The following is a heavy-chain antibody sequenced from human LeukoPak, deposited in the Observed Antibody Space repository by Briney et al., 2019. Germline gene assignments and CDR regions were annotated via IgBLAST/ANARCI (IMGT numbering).Heavy chain of an antibody. CDR1: GFTLSNHW. CDR3: ARVNYYYMDV. V-gene: IGHV3-7*01. Sequence: GGSLRLSCAASGFTLSNHWMIWVRQAPGKGLECVANIKQDGIEKYYLDSVKGRFTISRDNAKNSVYLQMNSLRVEDTAVYYCARVNYYYMDVWGKGTTVTVSS. J-gene: IGHJ6*03. CDR2: IKQDGIEK.